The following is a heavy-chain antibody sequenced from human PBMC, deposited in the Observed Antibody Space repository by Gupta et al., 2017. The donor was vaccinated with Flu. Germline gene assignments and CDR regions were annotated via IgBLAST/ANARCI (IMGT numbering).Heavy chain of an antibody. CDR2: SDGGST. CDR1: GCIFRSYV. Sequence: EVQLLESGGGLVQPGGSLRLSCAASGCIFRSYVMSWVRQAPGRGLEWVSTSDGGSTYYADSVKGRFTISRANSRNTLYLQMDSLRAEDTAIYYCAKARIPVVLRSGFDYWGQGALVTVSS. D-gene: IGHD6-19*01. V-gene: IGHV3-23*01. J-gene: IGHJ4*02. CDR3: AKARIPVVLRSGFDY.